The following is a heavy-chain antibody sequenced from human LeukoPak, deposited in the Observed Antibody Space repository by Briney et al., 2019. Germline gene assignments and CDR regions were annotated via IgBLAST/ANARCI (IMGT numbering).Heavy chain of an antibody. Sequence: GGSLRLSCAASGFTFDDYAMHWVRQAPGKGLEWVSLISGDGGSTYYADSVKGRLTISRDNSKNSLYLQMNSLRTEDTALYYCAKAIAVTPLGLYYYGMDVWGQGTTVTVSS. J-gene: IGHJ6*02. CDR2: ISGDGGST. D-gene: IGHD6-19*01. V-gene: IGHV3-43*02. CDR3: AKAIAVTPLGLYYYGMDV. CDR1: GFTFDDYA.